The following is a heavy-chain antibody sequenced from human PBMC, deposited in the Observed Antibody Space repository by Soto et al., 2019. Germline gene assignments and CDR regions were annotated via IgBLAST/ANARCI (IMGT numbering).Heavy chain of an antibody. CDR2: ISSSSSYI. Sequence: EVQLVESGGGLVKPGGSLRLSCAASGFTFSSYSMNWVRQAPGKGLEWVSSISSSSSYIYYADSVKGLFTISRDNGKNSLDLQMNSLLAEDTAVYYCARELMTPETRYYYYGMDVWGQGTTVAVSS. J-gene: IGHJ6*02. D-gene: IGHD4-17*01. CDR3: ARELMTPETRYYYYGMDV. CDR1: GFTFSSYS. V-gene: IGHV3-21*01.